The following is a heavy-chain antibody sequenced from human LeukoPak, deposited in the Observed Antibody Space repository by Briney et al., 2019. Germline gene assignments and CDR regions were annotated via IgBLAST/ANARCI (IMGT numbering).Heavy chain of an antibody. J-gene: IGHJ5*02. D-gene: IGHD6-13*01. CDR3: AKSPQATTWYHLGNWFDP. V-gene: IGHV3-23*01. Sequence: GGSLSLSCAASGSGFSSDARSWVRQDPGKGVEWVSAMSGSGGSTYYADSVKGRFTISRDNSKDTLYLQMNGLRAEDTAVYYCAKSPQATTWYHLGNWFDPWGQGTPVTVSS. CDR1: GSGFSSDA. CDR2: MSGSGGST.